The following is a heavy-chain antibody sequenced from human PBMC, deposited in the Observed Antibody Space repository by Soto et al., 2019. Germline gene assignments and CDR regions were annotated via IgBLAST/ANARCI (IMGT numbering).Heavy chain of an antibody. D-gene: IGHD3-3*01. J-gene: IGHJ6*03. V-gene: IGHV4-34*01. CDR2: INHSGST. CDR3: ARGSRYDFWSGYLQYYMDV. Sequence: SETLSLTCAVYGGSFSGYYWSWIRQPPGKGLEWIGEINHSGSTNYNPSLKSRVTISVDTSKNQFSLKLSSVTAADTAVYYCARGSRYDFWSGYLQYYMDVWGKGTTVTVSS. CDR1: GGSFSGYY.